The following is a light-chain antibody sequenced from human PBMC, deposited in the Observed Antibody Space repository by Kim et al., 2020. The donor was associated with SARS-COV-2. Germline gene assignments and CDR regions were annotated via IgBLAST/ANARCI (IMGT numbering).Light chain of an antibody. CDR3: QQYSSYST. V-gene: IGKV1-5*03. Sequence: DIQMTQSPSTLSASVGDRVTITCRASQRISSSRLAWYQQKPGQAPRLLIYKASNLESGVPSRFSGGGSGTEFTLTNSSLQPDDFATYYCQQYSSYSTFGQGTKLDIK. CDR2: KAS. CDR1: QRISSSR. J-gene: IGKJ1*01.